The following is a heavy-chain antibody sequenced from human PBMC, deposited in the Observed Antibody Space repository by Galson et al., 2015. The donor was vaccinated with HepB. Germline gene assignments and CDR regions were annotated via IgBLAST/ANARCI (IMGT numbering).Heavy chain of an antibody. CDR1: GFTFSSDA. Sequence: SLRLSCAASGFTFSSDAMSWVRQAPGKGLEWVSAISGSGDRTYYADSVKGRFTISRDNSKNTLFLQMNTLRAEDTAVYYCVKWTEGSSDWYLAYWGQGTLVTVSS. V-gene: IGHV3-23*01. D-gene: IGHD6-19*01. CDR2: ISGSGDRT. CDR3: VKWTEGSSDWYLAY. J-gene: IGHJ4*02.